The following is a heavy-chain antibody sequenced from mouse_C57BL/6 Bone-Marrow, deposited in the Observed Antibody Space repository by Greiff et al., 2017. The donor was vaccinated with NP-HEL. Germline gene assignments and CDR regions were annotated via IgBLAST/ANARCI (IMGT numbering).Heavy chain of an antibody. CDR2: ISGGGGNT. CDR3: ARRLRLPHYNAMDY. J-gene: IGHJ4*01. Sequence: EVKLVESGGGLVKPGGSLKLSCAASGFTFSSYTMSWVRQTPEKRLEWVGTISGGGGNTYYPDSVQGRFTISRDNAKNTLYRQMSSLRSENTALYYCARRLRLPHYNAMDYWGQGTSVTVSA. V-gene: IGHV5-9*01. D-gene: IGHD2-2*01. CDR1: GFTFSSYT.